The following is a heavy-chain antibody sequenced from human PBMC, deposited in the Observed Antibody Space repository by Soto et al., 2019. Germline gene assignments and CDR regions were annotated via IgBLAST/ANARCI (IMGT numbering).Heavy chain of an antibody. D-gene: IGHD2-15*01. CDR1: GFTFSTYS. CDR3: ARDRGCSGGICYRDLGY. V-gene: IGHV3-48*01. CDR2: ISSTSNTI. Sequence: EVQLVESGGGLVQPGGSLRLSCAASGFTFSTYSMSWVRQAPGKGLEWVSYISSTSNTIYYTDSVKGRFTISRDNAKNSLYLHMNSLSAEATAVYYCARDRGCSGGICYRDLGYWGQGTLVTVSS. J-gene: IGHJ4*02.